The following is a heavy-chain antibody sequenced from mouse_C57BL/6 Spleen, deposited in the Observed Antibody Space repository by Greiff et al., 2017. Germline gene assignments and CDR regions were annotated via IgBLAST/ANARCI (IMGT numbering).Heavy chain of an antibody. CDR2: INPGSGGT. CDR1: GYAFTNYL. Sequence: QVQLQQSGAELVRPGTSVKVSCKASGYAFTNYLIEWVKQRPGQGLEWIGVINPGSGGTNYNEKFKGKATLTADKSSSTAYMQLSSLTSEDSAVYFCARGATGPYYFDYGGQGTTRTVSS. D-gene: IGHD3-1*01. J-gene: IGHJ2*01. V-gene: IGHV1-54*01. CDR3: ARGATGPYYFDY.